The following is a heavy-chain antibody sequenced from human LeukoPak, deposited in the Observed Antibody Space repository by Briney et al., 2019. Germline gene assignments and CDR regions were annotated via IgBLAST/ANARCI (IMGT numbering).Heavy chain of an antibody. CDR1: GGSISSYY. J-gene: IGHJ5*02. CDR2: IYTSGST. Sequence: SETLSLTCTVSGGSISSYYWSWIRQPAGKGLEWIGRIYTSGSTNYNPSLKSRVTMSVDTSKNQFSLKLSSVTAADTAVYSCARDSHDYGDYRWFDPWGQGTLVTVSS. CDR3: ARDSHDYGDYRWFDP. D-gene: IGHD4-17*01. V-gene: IGHV4-4*07.